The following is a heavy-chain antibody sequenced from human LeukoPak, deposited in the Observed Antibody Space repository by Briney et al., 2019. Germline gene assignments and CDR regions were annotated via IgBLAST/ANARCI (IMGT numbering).Heavy chain of an antibody. V-gene: IGHV3-21*01. CDR1: GFTFSSYS. CDR3: ASLYDSSGYYPLDY. Sequence: GGSLRLSCAASGFTFSSYSMTWVRQAPGKGLEWVSSISSSSSYIYYADSVKGRFTISRDNAKNSLYLQMNSLRAEDTAVYYCASLYDSSGYYPLDYWGQGTLVTVSS. D-gene: IGHD3-22*01. CDR2: ISSSSSYI. J-gene: IGHJ4*02.